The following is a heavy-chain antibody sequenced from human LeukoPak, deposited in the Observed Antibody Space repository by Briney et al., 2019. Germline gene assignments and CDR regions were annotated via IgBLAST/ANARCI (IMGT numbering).Heavy chain of an antibody. J-gene: IGHJ4*02. Sequence: PSETLSLTCTVSGGSISSYYWSWIRQPAGKGLEWIRRVYTTGSTNYNPSLKSRVTMSVDTSKNQFSLKLSSVTAADTAVYYCARGWIDGLDYWGQGTLVTVSS. CDR3: ARGWIDGLDY. CDR1: GGSISSYY. D-gene: IGHD2-2*03. V-gene: IGHV4-4*07. CDR2: VYTTGST.